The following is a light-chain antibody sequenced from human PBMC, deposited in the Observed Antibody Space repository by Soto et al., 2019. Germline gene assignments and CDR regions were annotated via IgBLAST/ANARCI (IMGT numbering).Light chain of an antibody. CDR1: SCDIGVYTY. CDR3: SLYACIKGV. V-gene: IGLV2-8*01. J-gene: IGLJ2*01. CDR2: EVT. Sequence: QSALTQPPSASGAPGQSVSISCTGISCDIGVYTYVSWYQHHPGKAPKLILYEVTNRPSGVPDRFSGSKSGNTASLTVSGLQAEDDANYPCSLYACIKGVFGGVTKLTVL.